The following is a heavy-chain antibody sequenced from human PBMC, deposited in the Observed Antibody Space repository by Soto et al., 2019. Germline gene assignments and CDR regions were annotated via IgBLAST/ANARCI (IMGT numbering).Heavy chain of an antibody. CDR1: GFTFSSYA. CDR2: ISYDGSNK. J-gene: IGHJ5*02. D-gene: IGHD3-3*01. Sequence: PGGSLRLSCAASGFTFSSYAMHWVRQAPGKGLEWVAVISYDGSNKYYADSVKGRFTISRDNSKNTLYLQMNSLRAEDTAVYYCARDASPWSGYYPTVNWFDPWGQGTLVTVSS. V-gene: IGHV3-30-3*01. CDR3: ARDASPWSGYYPTVNWFDP.